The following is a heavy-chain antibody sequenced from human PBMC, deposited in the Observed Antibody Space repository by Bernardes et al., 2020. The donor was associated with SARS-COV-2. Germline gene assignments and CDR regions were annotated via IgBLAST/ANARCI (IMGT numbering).Heavy chain of an antibody. CDR2: INSGNSDT. Sequence: ASVEVCCRASGFTFSRYAIHWVRQAPGQGLEWMGWINSGNSDTKYSQKFQGRLTVIRDTSASTAYMELSSLNSEDTAVYYCARDGGATPFSYYYGLDVWGPGTPVPVSS. CDR1: GFTFSRYA. J-gene: IGHJ6*01. CDR3: ARDGGATPFSYYYGLDV. D-gene: IGHD2-15*01. V-gene: IGHV1-3*01.